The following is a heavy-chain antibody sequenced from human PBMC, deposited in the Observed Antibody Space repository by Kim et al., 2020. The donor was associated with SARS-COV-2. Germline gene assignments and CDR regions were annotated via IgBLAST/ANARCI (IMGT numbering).Heavy chain of an antibody. V-gene: IGHV3-9*01. CDR1: GFTFDDYA. J-gene: IGHJ6*02. CDR2: ISWNRGSI. CDR3: AKGYCSSTSCYFWGHGMDV. Sequence: GGSLRLSCAASGFTFDDYAMHGVRQAPGKGLEWVSGISWNRGSIGYADSVKGRFTISRDNAKNSLYLQMNSLSAEDTALYYCAKGYCSSTSCYFWGHGMDVWGQGTTVTVS. D-gene: IGHD2-2*01.